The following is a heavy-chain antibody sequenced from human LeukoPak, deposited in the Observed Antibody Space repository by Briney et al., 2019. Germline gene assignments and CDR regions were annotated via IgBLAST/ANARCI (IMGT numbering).Heavy chain of an antibody. D-gene: IGHD6-13*01. Sequence: GGSLRLSCAASGFTVSSNYMSWVRQAPGKGLEWVSVIYSGGSTYYADSVKGRFTISRDNSKNTLYLQMNSLRAEDTAVYYCARGQAAALGLIDYWGQGTLVTVSS. CDR1: GFTVSSNY. J-gene: IGHJ4*02. CDR3: ARGQAAALGLIDY. CDR2: IYSGGST. V-gene: IGHV3-53*01.